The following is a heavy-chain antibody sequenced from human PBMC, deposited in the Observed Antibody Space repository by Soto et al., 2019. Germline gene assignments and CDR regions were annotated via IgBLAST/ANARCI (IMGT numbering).Heavy chain of an antibody. J-gene: IGHJ6*02. CDR3: ARGDRLQDYYYYYGMDV. V-gene: IGHV1-69*13. Sequence: SVKVSCKASGGTFSSYAISWVRQAPGQGLEWMGGIIPIFGTANYAQKFQGRVTITADESTSTAYMELSSLRSEDTAVYYCARGDRLQDYYYYYGMDVWGQGXTVTVYS. CDR2: IIPIFGTA. D-gene: IGHD2-15*01. CDR1: GGTFSSYA.